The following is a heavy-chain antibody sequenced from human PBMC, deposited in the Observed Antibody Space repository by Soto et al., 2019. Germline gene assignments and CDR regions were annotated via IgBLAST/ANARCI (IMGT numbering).Heavy chain of an antibody. CDR2: IHDSGRS. V-gene: IGHV4-59*01. CDR1: SDSITNYY. D-gene: IGHD2-15*01. CDR3: ARVGGTRGWY. Sequence: QVQLQESGPGLVKPSETLSLTCTVSSDSITNYYWSWIRQSPGKGLEWIGYIHDSGRSNYNPSLTSRVKISVDTPKKQFSLKLNSVTAADTAVYYCARVGGTRGWYWGQGTLVTVSS. J-gene: IGHJ4*02.